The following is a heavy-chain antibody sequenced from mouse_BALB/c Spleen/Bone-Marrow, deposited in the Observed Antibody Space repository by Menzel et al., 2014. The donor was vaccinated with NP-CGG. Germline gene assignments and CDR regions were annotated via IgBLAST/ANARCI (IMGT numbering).Heavy chain of an antibody. CDR3: ATYEGGTFDY. CDR2: ISYSGST. J-gene: IGHJ2*01. V-gene: IGHV3-8*02. D-gene: IGHD3-3*01. CDR1: GDSITSGY. Sequence: EVQVVESGPSLVKPSQTLSLTCSVTGDSITSGYWNWIRKFPGNKLEFMGYISYSGSTYYNPSLKSRISITRDTSKTQYCLQLNSVTTEDTATYYCATYEGGTFDYWGQGTTLTVSS.